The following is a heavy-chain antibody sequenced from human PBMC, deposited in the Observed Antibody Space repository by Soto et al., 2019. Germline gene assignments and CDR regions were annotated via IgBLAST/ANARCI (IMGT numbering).Heavy chain of an antibody. Sequence: SQTLSLTCAISGDSVSSDSAAWNWIRPSPSRGLEWLGRTYYRSKWYNDYAVSVKGRISINPDTSKNQFSLQLNSVTPEDTAVYYFARVNIVSTFSVDFWGQRTLVAVSS. D-gene: IGHD5-12*01. J-gene: IGHJ4*02. CDR3: ARVNIVSTFSVDF. V-gene: IGHV6-1*01. CDR1: GDSVSSDSAA. CDR2: TYYRSKWYN.